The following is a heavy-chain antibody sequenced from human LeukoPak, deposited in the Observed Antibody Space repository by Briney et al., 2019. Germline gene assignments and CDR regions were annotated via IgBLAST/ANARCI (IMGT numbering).Heavy chain of an antibody. V-gene: IGHV3-23*01. CDR3: VKDLWGVRGYCSGGDCPNTNFEY. CDR2: ISGSGGST. D-gene: IGHD2-15*01. J-gene: IGHJ4*02. CDR1: GFTFSSYV. Sequence: PGGSLRLSCAASGFTFSSYVMSWVRQAPGKGLEWVSSISGSGGSTYYADSVKGRFTISRDNSKTTLFLQMSSLRAEDTAVYYCVKDLWGVRGYCSGGDCPNTNFEYWGQGTLVTVSS.